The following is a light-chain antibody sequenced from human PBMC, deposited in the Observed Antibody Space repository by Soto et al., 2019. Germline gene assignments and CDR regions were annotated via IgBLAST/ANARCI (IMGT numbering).Light chain of an antibody. CDR2: GDS. CDR1: QSVRRRY. J-gene: IGKJ1*01. Sequence: EIILTPSPGRLSLSPGKRATLSFRASQSVRRRYLAWYQQKAGQAPRLLIYGDSSRATGIPERFSGSGSGTDFTLTISRLEPEDFAVYFCQQYGSSPWTFGQGTKVDIK. V-gene: IGKV3-20*01. CDR3: QQYGSSPWT.